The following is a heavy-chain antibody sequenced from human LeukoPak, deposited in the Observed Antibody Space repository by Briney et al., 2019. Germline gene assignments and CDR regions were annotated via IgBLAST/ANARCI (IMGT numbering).Heavy chain of an antibody. CDR1: GGSVSSGSYY. Sequence: MPSETLSLTCTVSGGSVSSGSYYWSWIRQPPGKGLEWIGYIYYSGSTNYNPSLKSRVTISVDTSKNQFSLKLSSVTAADTAVYYCARYCSSTCCYRLDAFDIWGQGTMVTVSS. V-gene: IGHV4-61*01. D-gene: IGHD2-2*01. J-gene: IGHJ3*02. CDR2: IYYSGST. CDR3: ARYCSSTCCYRLDAFDI.